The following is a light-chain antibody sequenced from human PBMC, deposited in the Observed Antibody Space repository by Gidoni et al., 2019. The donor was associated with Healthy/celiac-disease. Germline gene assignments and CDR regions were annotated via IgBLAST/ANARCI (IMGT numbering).Light chain of an antibody. CDR1: QSISSY. V-gene: IGKV1-39*01. J-gene: IGKJ2*01. Sequence: DIQMTQSPSSLSASVGDRVTITCRASQSISSYLNWYQQKPRKAPKVLIYAASSLQSGVPSRFSGSGSGTDFTLTISSLQPEDFATYYCQQSYSTPYTFXQXTKLEIK. CDR3: QQSYSTPYT. CDR2: AAS.